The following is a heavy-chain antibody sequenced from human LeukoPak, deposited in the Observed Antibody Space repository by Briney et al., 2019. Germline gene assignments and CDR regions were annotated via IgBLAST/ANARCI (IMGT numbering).Heavy chain of an antibody. Sequence: PSETLSLTCTVSGGSISSYYWSWIRQPPGKGLEWIGYIYYSGSTNYNLSLKSRVTISVDTSKNQFSLKLSSVTAADTAVYYCARGEPSTVRWYYYYGMDVWGQGTTVTVSS. D-gene: IGHD4-23*01. CDR1: GGSISSYY. CDR2: IYYSGST. V-gene: IGHV4-59*01. J-gene: IGHJ6*02. CDR3: ARGEPSTVRWYYYYGMDV.